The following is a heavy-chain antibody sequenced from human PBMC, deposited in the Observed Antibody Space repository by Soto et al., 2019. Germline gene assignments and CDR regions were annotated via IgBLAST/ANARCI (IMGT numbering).Heavy chain of an antibody. V-gene: IGHV4-31*02. CDR3: ARGFGSSSWDY. CDR2: IYHSGST. Sequence: TLSLTCSVSVGSISSGDNFWSWIRQYPGKGLEWIGFIYHSGSTYYNPSLKSRVTISVDTPKKQFSLNLSSVTAADTAVYYCARGFGSSSWDYWGQGTPVTVSS. D-gene: IGHD6-13*01. J-gene: IGHJ4*02. CDR1: VGSISSGDNF.